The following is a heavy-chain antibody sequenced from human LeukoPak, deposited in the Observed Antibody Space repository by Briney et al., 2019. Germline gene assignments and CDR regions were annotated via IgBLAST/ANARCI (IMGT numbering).Heavy chain of an antibody. D-gene: IGHD3-10*01. J-gene: IGHJ6*02. CDR3: ARLRYYKFVYYYGMDV. Sequence: GGSLRLSCAASGFTFSAYTMNWVRQAPGKGRECVSSIGNSGSDTNCADSLEGRFTVSRDNATNSVYLQLNSLKVEGTDIYYSARLRYYKFVYYYGMDVWGQGTTVTVTS. V-gene: IGHV3-21*06. CDR2: IGNSGSDT. CDR1: GFTFSAYT.